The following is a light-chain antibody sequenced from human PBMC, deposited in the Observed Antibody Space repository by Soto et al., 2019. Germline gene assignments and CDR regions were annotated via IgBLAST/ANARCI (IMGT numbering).Light chain of an antibody. V-gene: IGLV2-23*01. CDR3: CSYAGFSTLI. J-gene: IGLJ2*01. Sequence: QSALTQPASVSGSPGQSITISCTGTSSDVGTYNLVSWYQQHPGKAPKLMIYETSKRPSEVSNRFSGSKSANTASLTISGLQAEDEADYYCCSYAGFSTLIFGGGTKLTVL. CDR2: ETS. CDR1: SSDVGTYNL.